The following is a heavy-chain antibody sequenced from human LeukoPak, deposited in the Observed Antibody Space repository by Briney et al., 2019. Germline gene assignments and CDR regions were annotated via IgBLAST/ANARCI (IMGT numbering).Heavy chain of an antibody. D-gene: IGHD4-17*01. CDR1: GFTFNSYA. J-gene: IGHJ6*02. V-gene: IGHV3-23*01. CDR3: AKDAVTTSRLHYYYCMDV. Sequence: SLRLACAASGFTFNSYAMSWVRQAPGKGLEWVSAIIGSGGSTYYADFVKGRFTISRDNSKNTLYQQMNSLRAEDMPVYYCAKDAVTTSRLHYYYCMDVWGQGTTVTVSS. CDR2: IIGSGGST.